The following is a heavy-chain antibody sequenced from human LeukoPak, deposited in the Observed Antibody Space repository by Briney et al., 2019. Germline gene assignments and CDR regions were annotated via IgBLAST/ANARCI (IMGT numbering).Heavy chain of an antibody. CDR1: GGSISSYY. D-gene: IGHD2-21*02. J-gene: IGHJ3*02. Sequence: SETLSLTCTVSGGSISSYYWSWIRQPPGKGLEWIGYIYYSGSTYYNPSLKSRVTISVDTSKNQFSLKLSSVTAADTAVYYCARDKAYCGGDCYSHDAFDIWGQGTMVTVSS. CDR3: ARDKAYCGGDCYSHDAFDI. V-gene: IGHV4-59*12. CDR2: IYYSGST.